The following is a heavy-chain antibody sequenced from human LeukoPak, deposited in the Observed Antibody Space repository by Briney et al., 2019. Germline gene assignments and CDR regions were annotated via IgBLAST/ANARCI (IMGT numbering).Heavy chain of an antibody. CDR2: IKQDGSEK. CDR3: AKDGEWELLQNPVDY. Sequence: PGGSLRLSCAASGFTFNNYWMSWVRQAPGKGLEWVANIKQDGSEKYYVDSVKGRFTISRDNAKNSLYLPMNSLRAEDTAVYYCAKDGEWELLQNPVDYWGQGTLVTVSS. CDR1: GFTFNNYW. J-gene: IGHJ4*02. V-gene: IGHV3-7*01. D-gene: IGHD1-26*01.